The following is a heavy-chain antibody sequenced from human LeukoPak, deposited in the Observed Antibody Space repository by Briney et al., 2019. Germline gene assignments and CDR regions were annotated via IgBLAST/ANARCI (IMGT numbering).Heavy chain of an antibody. J-gene: IGHJ5*02. CDR1: GFIFDDYA. V-gene: IGHV3-9*01. CDR3: ARGKGPSRRFNWFDP. Sequence: PGGSLRLSCAASGFIFDDYAMHWVRQAPGKGLEWVSGITWNSDSIDYADSVKGRFTISRDNAKNSLYLQMNSLRAEDTAVYYCARGKGPSRRFNWFDPWGQGTLVTVSS. CDR2: ITWNSDSI. D-gene: IGHD3-3*01.